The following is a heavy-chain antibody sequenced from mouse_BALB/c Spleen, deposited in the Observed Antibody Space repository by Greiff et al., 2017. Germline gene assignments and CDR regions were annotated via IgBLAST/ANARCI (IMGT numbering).Heavy chain of an antibody. CDR3: TREGEYGPDY. D-gene: IGHD2-10*02. J-gene: IGHJ4*01. CDR1: GFTFSSYT. V-gene: IGHV5-6-4*01. CDR2: ISSGGSYT. Sequence: EVQRVESGGGLVKPGGSLKLSCAASGFTFSSYTMSWVRQTPEKRLEWVATISSGGSYTYYPDSVKGRFTISRDNAKNTLYLQMSSLKSEDTAMYYCTREGEYGPDYWGQGTSVTVSS.